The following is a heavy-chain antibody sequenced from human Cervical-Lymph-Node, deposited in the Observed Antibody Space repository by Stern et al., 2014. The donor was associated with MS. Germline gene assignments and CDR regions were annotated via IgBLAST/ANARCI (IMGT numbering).Heavy chain of an antibody. V-gene: IGHV4-4*02. CDR1: GDSLISDSW. D-gene: IGHD5-12*01. CDR2: IHQSETT. CDR3: ARVSISGYDYFDP. Sequence: QVQLQESGPGLVKPSGTLSLTCAVSGDSLISDSWWSWVRQPPGKGLEWIGEIHQSETTNLNPSLKRRLTFSIDKSKNPFSLRLRSVTAADTAVYYCARVSISGYDYFDPWGQGTLVTVSS. J-gene: IGHJ5*02.